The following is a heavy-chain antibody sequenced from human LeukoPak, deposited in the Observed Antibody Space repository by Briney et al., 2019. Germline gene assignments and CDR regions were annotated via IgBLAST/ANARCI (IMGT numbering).Heavy chain of an antibody. V-gene: IGHV3-7*04. Sequence: TGGSLRLSCAASGFTFSSYWMSWVRQAPGKGLEWVANIKQDGSEKYYVDSVKGRFTISRDNAKNSLYLQMNSLRAEDTAVYYCARVNFDWLLFFDYWGQGTLVTVSS. D-gene: IGHD3-9*01. CDR2: IKQDGSEK. CDR3: ARVNFDWLLFFDY. CDR1: GFTFSSYW. J-gene: IGHJ4*02.